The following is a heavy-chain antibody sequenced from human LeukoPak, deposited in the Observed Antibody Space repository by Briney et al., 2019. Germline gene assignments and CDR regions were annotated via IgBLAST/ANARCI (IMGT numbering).Heavy chain of an antibody. CDR1: GFTFSTYA. CDR3: ARVRVVAATSRWFDP. D-gene: IGHD2-15*01. CDR2: ISGSGGNT. J-gene: IGHJ5*02. V-gene: IGHV3-23*01. Sequence: GGSLRLSCAASGFTFSTYAMSWIRQAPGKGLEWVSAISGSGGNTYYADSVKGRFTISRDSSKNTLYLQMNSLRAEDTAVYYCARVRVVAATSRWFDPWGQGTLVTVSS.